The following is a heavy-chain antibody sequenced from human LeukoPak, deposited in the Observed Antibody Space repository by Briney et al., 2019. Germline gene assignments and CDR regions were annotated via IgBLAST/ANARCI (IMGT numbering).Heavy chain of an antibody. Sequence: ASVKLSCKASGYTFTSYYMHWLRQSPGQRLEWRGIINPNGGSTSYAQKFQGRVTMTRDTSTSTVYMELSSLMSEDTAVYYCARESDYYGSGSSLNWFDHWGQGTLVTVSS. CDR1: GYTFTSYY. CDR3: ARESDYYGSGSSLNWFDH. V-gene: IGHV1-46*01. CDR2: INPNGGST. D-gene: IGHD3-10*01. J-gene: IGHJ5*02.